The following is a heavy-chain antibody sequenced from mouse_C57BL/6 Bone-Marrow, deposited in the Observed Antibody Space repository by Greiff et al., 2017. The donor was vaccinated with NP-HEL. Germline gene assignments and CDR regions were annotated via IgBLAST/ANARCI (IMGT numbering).Heavy chain of an antibody. J-gene: IGHJ2*01. D-gene: IGHD1-1*01. CDR1: GYTFTSYG. Sequence: QVQLQQSGAELARPGASVKLSCKASGYTFTSYGISWVKQRTGQGLEWIGEIYPRSGNTYYNEKFKGKATLTADKSSSTAYMELRSLTSEDSAVYFCAGSYYGSSYGDFDYWGQGTTLTVSS. CDR3: AGSYYGSSYGDFDY. CDR2: IYPRSGNT. V-gene: IGHV1-81*01.